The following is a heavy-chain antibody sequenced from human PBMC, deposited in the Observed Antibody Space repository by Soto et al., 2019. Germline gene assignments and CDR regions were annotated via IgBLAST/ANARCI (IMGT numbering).Heavy chain of an antibody. V-gene: IGHV1-69*08. CDR2: IIPILGIA. Sequence: QVQLVQSGAEVKKPGSSVKVSCKASGGTFSSYTISWVRQAPGQGLEWMGRIIPILGIANYAQKFQGRVTITADKSTSTAYMELSSLRSEDTAVYYCAREQEQNYYDSSGYYSYWFDPWGQGTLVTVSS. D-gene: IGHD3-22*01. CDR3: AREQEQNYYDSSGYYSYWFDP. J-gene: IGHJ5*02. CDR1: GGTFSSYT.